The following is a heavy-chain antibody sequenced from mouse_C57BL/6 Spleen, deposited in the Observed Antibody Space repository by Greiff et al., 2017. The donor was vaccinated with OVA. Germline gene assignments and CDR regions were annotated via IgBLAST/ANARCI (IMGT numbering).Heavy chain of an antibody. V-gene: IGHV1-26*01. D-gene: IGHD2-4*01. J-gene: IGHJ3*01. CDR3: ASSGDDYPAY. Sequence: EVQLQQSGPELVKPGASVKISCKASGYTFTDYYMNWVKQSHGKSLEWIGDINPNNGGISYNQKFKGKATLTVDKSSSTAYMELRSLTSEDSAVYYCASSGDDYPAYWGQGTLVTVSA. CDR2: INPNNGGI. CDR1: GYTFTDYY.